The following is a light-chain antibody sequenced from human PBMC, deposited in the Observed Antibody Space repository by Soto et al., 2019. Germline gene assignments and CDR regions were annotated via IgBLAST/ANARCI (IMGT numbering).Light chain of an antibody. CDR2: DAT. CDR1: QSISSY. J-gene: IGKJ1*01. Sequence: DIQMTQSPSSLSASVGDRVTITCRANQSISSYLNWYQQRPGKAPNLLIYDATRLHSGVPPRFSGSGYGTDFTLTITSLQLEDFATYYCQQSDVSPRTFGQGTKVDI. CDR3: QQSDVSPRT. V-gene: IGKV1-39*01.